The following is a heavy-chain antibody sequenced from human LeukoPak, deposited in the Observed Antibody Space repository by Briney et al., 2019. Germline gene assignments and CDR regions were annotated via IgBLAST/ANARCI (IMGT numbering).Heavy chain of an antibody. Sequence: SETLSLTCTVSGASMSSYYWNWIWQPPGKGLEWIGYVFYTGSTNCNPSLKGRVTISIDMSKNQFSLNLSSVTAADTAVYYCAGDDKDAFDIWGQGTMVTVSS. J-gene: IGHJ3*02. D-gene: IGHD3-22*01. CDR1: GASMSSYY. V-gene: IGHV4-59*01. CDR3: AGDDKDAFDI. CDR2: VFYTGST.